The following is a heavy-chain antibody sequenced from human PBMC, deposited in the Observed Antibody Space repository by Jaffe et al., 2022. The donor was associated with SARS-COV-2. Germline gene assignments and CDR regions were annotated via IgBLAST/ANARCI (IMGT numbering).Heavy chain of an antibody. D-gene: IGHD6-25*01. CDR2: ITASGYST. Sequence: EVQLLESGGGLVQPGGSLRLSCAASGFTFSSYAMNWVRQAPGKGLEWVSTITASGYSTFHTDSVKGRFTISRDSSKNTLYMQMDSLRAEDTAVYYCAKAHRRQDSSSGYLNFDYWGQGILVTVSA. CDR1: GFTFSSYA. J-gene: IGHJ4*02. V-gene: IGHV3-23*01. CDR3: AKAHRRQDSSSGYLNFDY.